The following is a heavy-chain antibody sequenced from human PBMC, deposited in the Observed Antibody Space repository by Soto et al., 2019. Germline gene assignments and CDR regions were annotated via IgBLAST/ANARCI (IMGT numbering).Heavy chain of an antibody. CDR3: AREGGYYASSGSGVYQYFGVDV. J-gene: IGHJ6*02. D-gene: IGHD3-22*01. V-gene: IGHV4-61*08. CDR2: ISYSGST. CDR1: GGSVSSGGYD. Sequence: SETLSLTCTVSGGSVSSGGYDWSWIRQPPGKGLDWIGHISYSGSTNYNPSLKSRVTISLDTSKNQFSLKLRSVTAADTAVYYCAREGGYYASSGSGVYQYFGVDVWGQGTTVTVSS.